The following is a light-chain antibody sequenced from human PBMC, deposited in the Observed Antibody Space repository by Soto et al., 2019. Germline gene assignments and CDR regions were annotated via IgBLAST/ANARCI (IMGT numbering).Light chain of an antibody. CDR2: FNSDGSH. CDR1: SGHSSYA. V-gene: IGLV4-69*01. Sequence: QPVLTQSPSASASLGASVKLTCTLSSGHSSYAIAWHQQQPEKGPRYLMKFNSDGSHSKGDGIPDRFSGSSSGAERYLTISSLQSEDEADYYCQTWGTGPWVFGGGTKVTVL. CDR3: QTWGTGPWV. J-gene: IGLJ3*02.